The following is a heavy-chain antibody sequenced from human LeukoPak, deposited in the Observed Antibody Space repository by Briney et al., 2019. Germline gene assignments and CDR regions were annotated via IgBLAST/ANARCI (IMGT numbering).Heavy chain of an antibody. D-gene: IGHD1-1*01. Sequence: GGSPRLSCAASGFTFNSYSMNWVRQAPGKGLEWLSYISTSSSPIYYADSVKGRFTISRDNVKNSLYLQMNSLRDEDTAVYYCARDLDWAFDYWGQGILITVSS. V-gene: IGHV3-48*02. CDR3: ARDLDWAFDY. CDR2: ISTSSSPI. J-gene: IGHJ4*02. CDR1: GFTFNSYS.